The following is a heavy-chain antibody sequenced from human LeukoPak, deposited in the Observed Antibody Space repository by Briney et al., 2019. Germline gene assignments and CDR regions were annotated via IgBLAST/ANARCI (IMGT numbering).Heavy chain of an antibody. CDR3: ASQFYASETYYAYFDY. CDR1: GYTFTDYY. J-gene: IGHJ4*02. D-gene: IGHD3-10*01. CDR2: INPNSGGT. V-gene: IGHV1-2*02. Sequence: GASVKVSCKASGYTFTDYYMHWVRQAPGQGLGWMGWINPNSGGTNYAQKFQGRVTMSRDTSINTVYVELSSMRSDDTAVFYCASQFYASETYYAYFDYWGQGTLVTVSS.